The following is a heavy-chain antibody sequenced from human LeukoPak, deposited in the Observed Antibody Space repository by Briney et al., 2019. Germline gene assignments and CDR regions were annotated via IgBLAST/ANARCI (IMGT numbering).Heavy chain of an antibody. V-gene: IGHV4-39*07. Sequence: SETLSLTCTVSGGSISSSSYYWGWTRQPPGKGLEWIGSIYYSGSTCYNPSLKSRVTISVDTSKNQFSLKLSSVTAADTAVYYCARDRAYCGGDCDAFDIWGQGTMVTVSS. D-gene: IGHD2-21*02. CDR1: GGSISSSSYY. J-gene: IGHJ3*02. CDR3: ARDRAYCGGDCDAFDI. CDR2: IYYSGST.